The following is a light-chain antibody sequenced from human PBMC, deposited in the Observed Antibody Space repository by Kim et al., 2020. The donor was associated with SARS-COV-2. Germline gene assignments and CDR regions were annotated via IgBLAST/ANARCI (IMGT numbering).Light chain of an antibody. CDR2: EVS. V-gene: IGLV2-8*01. CDR3: SSYVGNNNVV. CDR1: SSDVGGYNY. J-gene: IGLJ2*01. Sequence: GRSVTMSCTGTSSDVGGYNYVSWYQQHPGKAPKLMIYEVSKRPSGVPARFSGSKSGNTASLTVSGLQAEDEADYYCSSYVGNNNVVFGGGTQLTVL.